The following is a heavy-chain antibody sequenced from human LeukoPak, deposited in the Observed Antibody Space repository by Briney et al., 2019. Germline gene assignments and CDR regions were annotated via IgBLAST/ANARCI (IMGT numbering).Heavy chain of an antibody. V-gene: IGHV4-59*01. CDR2: IYYSGNT. CDR1: GGSISSYY. D-gene: IGHD5-12*01. CDR3: ARVSTDSSWITH. J-gene: IGHJ4*02. Sequence: SETLSLTCTVSGGSISSYYWNWIRQPPGKGLEWIAYIYYSGNTNYNPSLKSRVTISVDTSKNQFSLKLSSVTAADTAMYYCARVSTDSSWITHWGQGTLVTVSS.